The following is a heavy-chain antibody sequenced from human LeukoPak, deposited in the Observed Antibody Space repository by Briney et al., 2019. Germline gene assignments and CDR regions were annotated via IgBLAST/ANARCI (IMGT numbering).Heavy chain of an antibody. CDR1: GYTFTDYY. Sequence: ASVKVSCKASGYTFTDYYMHWVRQAPGQGLEWMGRINPNSGGTNYAQTFQGRVTMTRDTSISTAYMELRRLRSDDTAVYYCARDITLTSRGNLDYWGQGTLVTVSS. CDR3: ARDITLTSRGNLDY. V-gene: IGHV1-2*06. J-gene: IGHJ4*02. D-gene: IGHD4-17*01. CDR2: INPNSGGT.